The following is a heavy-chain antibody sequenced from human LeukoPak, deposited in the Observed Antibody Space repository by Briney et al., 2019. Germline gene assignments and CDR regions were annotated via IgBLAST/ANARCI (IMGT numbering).Heavy chain of an antibody. J-gene: IGHJ5*02. CDR2: INPNSGGT. D-gene: IGHD2-2*01. Sequence: ASVKVSCKASGDTLTGYYMHWVRQAPGQGLEWMGWINPNSGGTNYAQKFQGRVTMTRDTSISTAYMELSRLRSDDTAVYYCARPAGCSSTSCYLDPWGQGTLVTVSS. V-gene: IGHV1-2*02. CDR1: GDTLTGYY. CDR3: ARPAGCSSTSCYLDP.